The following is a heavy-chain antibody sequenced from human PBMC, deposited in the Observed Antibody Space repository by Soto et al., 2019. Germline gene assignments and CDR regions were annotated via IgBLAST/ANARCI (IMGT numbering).Heavy chain of an antibody. V-gene: IGHV3-49*04. CDR3: TREFCGGDCYSFDY. D-gene: IGHD2-21*02. Sequence: PGGSLRLSCTASGFTFGDYAMSWVRQAPGKGLEWVGFIRSKAYGGTTEYAASVKGRFTISRDDSKSIAYLQMNSLKTEDTAVYYCTREFCGGDCYSFDYWGQGTLVTV. J-gene: IGHJ4*02. CDR1: GFTFGDYA. CDR2: IRSKAYGGTT.